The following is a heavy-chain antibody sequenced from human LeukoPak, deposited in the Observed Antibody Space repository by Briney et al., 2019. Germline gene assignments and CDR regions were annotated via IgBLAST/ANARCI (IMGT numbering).Heavy chain of an antibody. Sequence: SETPSLTCDVSGVSINTCCYYWTWIRQPPWKGLEWIGYKYYSGSTRYNSSLRSRLTISLDTSKNQFSLRLTSVTAADTAVYYCARGRSYGFDFDSWGPGTLVIVSS. CDR3: ARGRSYGFDFDS. J-gene: IGHJ4*02. CDR1: GVSINTCCYY. D-gene: IGHD5-18*01. CDR2: KYYSGST. V-gene: IGHV4-61*01.